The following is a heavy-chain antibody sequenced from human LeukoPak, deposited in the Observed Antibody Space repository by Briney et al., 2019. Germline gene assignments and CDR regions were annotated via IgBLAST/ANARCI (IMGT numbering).Heavy chain of an antibody. J-gene: IGHJ3*01. CDR1: GATFSRYA. V-gene: IGHV1-69*13. Sequence: SVKLSCKAYGATFSRYAISWVRQAPGQGLEWMGGIIPIFGTINYAQKFQDRVTINADESTSTVYMELSSLRSEDTAVYYCARDGADDYGDYGNAFDVWGQGTMVTVSS. CDR2: IIPIFGTI. CDR3: ARDGADDYGDYGNAFDV. D-gene: IGHD4-17*01.